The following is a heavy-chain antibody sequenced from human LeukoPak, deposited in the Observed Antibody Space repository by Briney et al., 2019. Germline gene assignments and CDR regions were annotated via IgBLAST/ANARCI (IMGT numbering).Heavy chain of an antibody. D-gene: IGHD2-2*01. V-gene: IGHV3-74*01. CDR1: GFTFSSYW. J-gene: IGHJ3*02. Sequence: GALRPSWAALGFTFSSYWMHWVRQAPGKGLGWVSRINRDGSSTSYTDSVKGRFTISRDNAQNTLYLPINSLRAEDTAVYYCAREGYCSSTSCYDAFDMWGQGTMVTVPS. CDR3: AREGYCSSTSCYDAFDM. CDR2: INRDGSST.